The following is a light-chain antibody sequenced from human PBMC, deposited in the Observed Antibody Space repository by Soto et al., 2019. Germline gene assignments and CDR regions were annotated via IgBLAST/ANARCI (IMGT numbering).Light chain of an antibody. J-gene: IGKJ1*01. V-gene: IGKV3-11*01. CDR2: DAS. Sequence: EIVLTQSPATLSLSTGERATLSCRASQSVSSYLAWYQQKPGQAPRLLIYDASKRATGIPARFSGSGSGTEFTLTISSLEPEDFAVYYCQQRTNWLWTFGQGTKVDIK. CDR1: QSVSSY. CDR3: QQRTNWLWT.